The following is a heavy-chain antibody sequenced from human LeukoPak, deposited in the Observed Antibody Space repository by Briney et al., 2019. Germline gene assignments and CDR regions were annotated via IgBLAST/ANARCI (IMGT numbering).Heavy chain of an antibody. J-gene: IGHJ6*02. CDR1: GYSFTSYW. CDR2: IYPGDSDT. Sequence: GESLKISCKGSGYSFTSYWIGWVRQMPGKGLEWMGIIYPGDSDTRYSPSFQGQVTISADKSISTAYLQWSSLKASDTAMYYCARLQDIVVVPAAISYYGMDVWGQGATVTVSS. V-gene: IGHV5-51*01. CDR3: ARLQDIVVVPAAISYYGMDV. D-gene: IGHD2-2*02.